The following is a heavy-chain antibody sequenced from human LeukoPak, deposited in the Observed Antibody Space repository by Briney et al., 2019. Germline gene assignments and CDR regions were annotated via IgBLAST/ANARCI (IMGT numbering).Heavy chain of an antibody. CDR2: IYYSGSP. CDR1: GGSISSGGYY. J-gene: IGHJ4*02. V-gene: IGHV4-31*03. CDR3: ARGLSSRWYFDY. D-gene: IGHD6-13*01. Sequence: PSETLSLTCTVSGGSISSGGYYWSWIRQHPGKGLEWIGYIYYSGSPYYNPSLKSRVTISVDTSKNQFSLKLSSVTAADTAVYYCARGLSSRWYFDYWGQGTLVTVSP.